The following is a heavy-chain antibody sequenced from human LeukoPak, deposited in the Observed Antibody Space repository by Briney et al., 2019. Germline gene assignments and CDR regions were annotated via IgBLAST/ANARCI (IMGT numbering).Heavy chain of an antibody. CDR1: GGSISSSSDY. J-gene: IGHJ5*02. D-gene: IGHD6-19*01. CDR3: PRDYRAVAGTDGWFAP. Sequence: SETLSLTCTVSGGSISSSSDYWGWIRQPPGKGLEWIGSIYHSGSTYYNPSLKSRVTISVDTSKNQFSLKLSSVTAADSAVYYCPRDYRAVAGTDGWFAPWGQGTLVTVSS. V-gene: IGHV4-39*07. CDR2: IYHSGST.